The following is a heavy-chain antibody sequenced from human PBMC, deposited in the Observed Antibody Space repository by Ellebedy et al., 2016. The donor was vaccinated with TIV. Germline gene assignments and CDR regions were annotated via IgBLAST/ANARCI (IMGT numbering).Heavy chain of an antibody. V-gene: IGHV3-74*01. CDR1: GFTLSNYW. CDR2: INDDGDTP. CDR3: AKAASYGSGSYVVGWFDP. D-gene: IGHD3-10*01. Sequence: GGSLRLXXAASGFTLSNYWMEWVRLVPGEGLEWVSRINDDGDTPAYADSVKGRFTISRDNAKNSLYLQMNSLRAEDSAVYYCAKAASYGSGSYVVGWFDPWGQGTQVTVSS. J-gene: IGHJ5*02.